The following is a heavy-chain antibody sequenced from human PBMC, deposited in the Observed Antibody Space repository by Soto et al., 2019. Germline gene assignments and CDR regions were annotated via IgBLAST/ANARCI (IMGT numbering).Heavy chain of an antibody. V-gene: IGHV1-69*01. CDR1: GGTFSTYA. Sequence: QVQLVQSGAEVKKPGSSVKVSCKAPGGTFSTYAISWVRQAPGQGLEWMGGVIPIFGTPKYAQKFQGRVTITAAESTSTGYMELRSLRSEDPAVYYCARSQGGSSSLDIYYYYYYGMDVWGQGTTVTVSS. CDR2: VIPIFGTP. J-gene: IGHJ6*02. D-gene: IGHD2-15*01. CDR3: ARSQGGSSSLDIYYYYYYGMDV.